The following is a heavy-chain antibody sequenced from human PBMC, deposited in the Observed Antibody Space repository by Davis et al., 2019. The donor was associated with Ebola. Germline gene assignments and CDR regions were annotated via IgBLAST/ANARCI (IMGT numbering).Heavy chain of an antibody. D-gene: IGHD2-15*01. Sequence: GESLKISCAASGFTFSSYAMSWVRQAPGKGLEWVSGINGRGTSTYYADSAKGRVTISRDKSKNTLYLQMSGLRAEDTAVYYCAREYCSGGSCYSFFDYWGQGTLVTVSS. CDR2: INGRGTST. J-gene: IGHJ4*02. CDR3: AREYCSGGSCYSFFDY. CDR1: GFTFSSYA. V-gene: IGHV3-23*01.